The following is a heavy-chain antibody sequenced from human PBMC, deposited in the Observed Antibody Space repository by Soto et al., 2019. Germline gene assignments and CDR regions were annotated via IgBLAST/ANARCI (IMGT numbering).Heavy chain of an antibody. Sequence: ASVNVSCKASGYTFTSYGISWLRQAPGQGLEWMGWISAYNGNTNYAQKLQGRVTMTTDTSTSTAYMEPRSLRSHDTAVYYLSREGGSWSYYYYRDFWGKGTTVTVS. CDR2: ISAYNGNT. CDR3: SREGGSWSYYYYRDF. CDR1: GYTFTSYG. D-gene: IGHD6-13*01. J-gene: IGHJ6*03. V-gene: IGHV1-18*01.